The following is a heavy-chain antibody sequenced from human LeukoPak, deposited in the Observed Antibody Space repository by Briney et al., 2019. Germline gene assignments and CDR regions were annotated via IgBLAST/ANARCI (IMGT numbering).Heavy chain of an antibody. J-gene: IGHJ6*03. Sequence: GGSLRLSCTASGFTFGDNPLNWVRQAPGKGLEWVGLIRSDRYGGTSEYVASVNGRFSISRDDSRNSLYLEMNSLRNEDTAVYFCTRISSSPAALYYYYMDVWGKGIPVTVSS. D-gene: IGHD6-6*01. CDR3: TRISSSPAALYYYYMDV. V-gene: IGHV3-49*04. CDR1: GFTFGDNP. CDR2: IRSDRYGGTS.